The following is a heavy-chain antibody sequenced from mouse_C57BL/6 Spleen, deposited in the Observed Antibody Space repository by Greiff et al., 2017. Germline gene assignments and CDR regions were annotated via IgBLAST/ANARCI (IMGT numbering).Heavy chain of an antibody. J-gene: IGHJ2*01. CDR3: ARKKAYYDYDGGYFDY. CDR2: IYPRDGST. V-gene: IGHV1-85*01. CDR1: GYTFTSYD. D-gene: IGHD2-4*01. Sequence: QVQLQQSGPELVKPGASVKLSCKASGYTFTSYDINWVKQRPGQGLECIGWIYPRDGSTKYNEKFKGKATLTVDTSSSTAYMELHSLTSEDSAVYFCARKKAYYDYDGGYFDYWGQGTTLTVSS.